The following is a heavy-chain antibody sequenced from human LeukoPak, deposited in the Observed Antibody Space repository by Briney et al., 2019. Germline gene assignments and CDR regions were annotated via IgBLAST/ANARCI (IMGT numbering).Heavy chain of an antibody. J-gene: IGHJ3*02. CDR3: ARDVGNIAAANTKDAFDI. V-gene: IGHV4-30-2*01. D-gene: IGHD6-13*01. CDR2: IYHSGST. Sequence: SQTLSLTCAVSGGSISSGGYSWSWIRQPPGKGLEWIRYIYHSGSTYYNPSLKSRVTISVDRSKNQFPLKLSSVTAADTAVYYCARDVGNIAAANTKDAFDIWGQGTMVTVSS. CDR1: GGSISSGGYS.